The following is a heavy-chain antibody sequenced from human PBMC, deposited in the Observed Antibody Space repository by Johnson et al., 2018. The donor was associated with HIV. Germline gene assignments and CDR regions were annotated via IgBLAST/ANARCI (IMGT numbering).Heavy chain of an antibody. V-gene: IGHV3-20*04. CDR2: INWNGGST. CDR3: ARGSDPFGGVIVNGAFDI. J-gene: IGHJ3*02. Sequence: VQLVESGGGVVRPGWSLRLSCAASGFTFDDYGMSWVRQAPGKGLEWVSGINWNGGSTGYADSVKGRFTISRDNAKNSLYLQMNSLRAEDTALYYCARGSDPFGGVIVNGAFDIWGQGTMVTVSS. CDR1: GFTFDDYG. D-gene: IGHD3-16*02.